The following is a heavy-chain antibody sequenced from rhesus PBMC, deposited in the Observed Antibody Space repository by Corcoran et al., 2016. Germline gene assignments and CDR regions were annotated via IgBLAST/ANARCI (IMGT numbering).Heavy chain of an antibody. Sequence: QLQLQESGPGLVKPSETLSLTCAVSGGSISSNYWSWIRQPPGKGLEWIGRISGRGGSTDYNPSLNGRVTIATDTSKNQFSLKLSSVTAADTAVYYCARLGGSWNNVLAFDYWGQGVLVTVSS. J-gene: IGHJ4*01. CDR3: ARLGGSWNNVLAFDY. D-gene: IGHD1-20*01. CDR1: GGSISSNY. V-gene: IGHV4-173*01. CDR2: ISGRGGST.